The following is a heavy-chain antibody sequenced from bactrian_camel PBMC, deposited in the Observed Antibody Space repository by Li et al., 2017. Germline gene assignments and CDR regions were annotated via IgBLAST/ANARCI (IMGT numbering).Heavy chain of an antibody. J-gene: IGHJ6*01. Sequence: HVQLVESGGGLVQPGGSLRLSCTAPGFTFDDSDMGWYRLSPGNECELVSTISSDGSTYYDDSVKGRFTISKDSAKNALYLQMNNLKPEDTAMYYCAAAPEGTWRFPPRLVDFEYWGQGTQVTVS. CDR2: ISSDGST. D-gene: IGHD4*01. CDR3: AAAPEGTWRFPPRLVDFEY. CDR1: GFTFDDSD. V-gene: IGHV3S55*01.